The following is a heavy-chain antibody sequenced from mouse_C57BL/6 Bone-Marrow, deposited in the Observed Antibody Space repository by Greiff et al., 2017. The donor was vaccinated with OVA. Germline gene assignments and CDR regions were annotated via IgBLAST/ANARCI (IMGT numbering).Heavy chain of an antibody. D-gene: IGHD2-12*01. CDR2: IDPSDSYT. CDR1: GYTFTSYW. J-gene: IGHJ3*01. V-gene: IGHV1-50*01. CDR3: ARAYSWFAY. Sequence: VQLQQPGAELVKPGASVTLSCKASGYTFTSYWMQWVKQRPGQGLEWIGEIDPSDSYTNYNQKFKGKATLTVDTSSSTAYMQRSSLTSEDSAVYYCARAYSWFAYWGQGTLVTVSA.